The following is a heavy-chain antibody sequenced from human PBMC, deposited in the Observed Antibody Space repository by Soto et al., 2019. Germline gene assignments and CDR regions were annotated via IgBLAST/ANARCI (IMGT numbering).Heavy chain of an antibody. D-gene: IGHD3-9*01. J-gene: IGHJ4*02. CDR3: ARSPYYDILTGYQEVPYYFDY. CDR1: GYTFTSYA. Sequence: GTSVKVSCKASGYTFTSYAMHWVRQAPGQRLEWMGWINAGNGNTKYSQKFQGRVTITRDTSASTAYMELSSLRSEDTAVYYCARSPYYDILTGYQEVPYYFDYWGQGTLVTVSS. V-gene: IGHV1-3*01. CDR2: INAGNGNT.